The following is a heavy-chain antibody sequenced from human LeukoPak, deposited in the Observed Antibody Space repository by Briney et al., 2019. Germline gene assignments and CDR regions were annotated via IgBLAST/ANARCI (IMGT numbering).Heavy chain of an antibody. CDR2: IKSKTDGGTT. D-gene: IGHD3-22*01. J-gene: IGHJ4*02. Sequence: GGSLRLSCAASGFTFSNAWMSWVRQAPGKGLEWVGRIKSKTDGGTTDYAAPVKGRFTISRDDTRNTLYLQMNSLKTEDTAVYYCTTEDLRSYYYDSSGYFHWGQGTLVTVSS. CDR3: TTEDLRSYYYDSSGYFH. CDR1: GFTFSNAW. V-gene: IGHV3-15*01.